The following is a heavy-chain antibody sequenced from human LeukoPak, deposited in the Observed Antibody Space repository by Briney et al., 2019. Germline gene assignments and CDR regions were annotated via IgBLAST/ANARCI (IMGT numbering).Heavy chain of an antibody. V-gene: IGHV3-15*01. CDR3: TTSIYGDYPDY. CDR1: GFTFSNAW. J-gene: IGHJ4*02. D-gene: IGHD4-17*01. Sequence: GGSLRLSCAASGFTFSNAWMSWVRQAPGKGLEWVGRIKSKTDGGTTDYAAPVKGRFTISRDDSKNTLYLQMNSLRTEDTAVYYCTTSIYGDYPDYWGQGTLVTVSS. CDR2: IKSKTDGGTT.